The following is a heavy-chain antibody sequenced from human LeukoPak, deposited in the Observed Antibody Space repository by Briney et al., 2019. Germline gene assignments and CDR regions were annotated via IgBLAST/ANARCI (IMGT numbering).Heavy chain of an antibody. J-gene: IGHJ4*02. V-gene: IGHV1-24*01. D-gene: IGHD6-19*01. CDR1: GYTLTESS. CDR3: ATEIAVAGTNYFDY. CDR2: FNPEDGET. Sequence: ASVKVSCKVSGYTLTESSMHWVRQAPGKGLEWMGGFNPEDGETIYAQKFQGRVTMTEDTSTDTPYMELSSLRSEDTAVYYCATEIAVAGTNYFDYWGQGTLVTVSS.